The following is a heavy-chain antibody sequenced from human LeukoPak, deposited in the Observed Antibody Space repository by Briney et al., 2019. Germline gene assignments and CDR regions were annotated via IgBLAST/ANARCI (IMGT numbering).Heavy chain of an antibody. CDR2: ISYDGNNQ. CDR1: RFTFSTYG. Sequence: PGGSLRLSCAASRFTFSTYGMHWVRQAPGKGLEWVAVISYDGNNQYYADSVKGRFTISRDNSKSTLYLQMNSLRGEDTAAYYCAKGGPPTGAAPGPWDFNYWGQGTLVTVSS. J-gene: IGHJ4*02. V-gene: IGHV3-30*18. CDR3: AKGGPPTGAAPGPWDFNY. D-gene: IGHD1-26*01.